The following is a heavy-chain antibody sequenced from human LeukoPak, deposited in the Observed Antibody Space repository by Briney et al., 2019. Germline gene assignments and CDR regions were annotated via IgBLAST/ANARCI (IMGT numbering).Heavy chain of an antibody. J-gene: IGHJ6*03. V-gene: IGHV3-53*01. CDR2: IYSGGST. D-gene: IGHD3-10*01. CDR3: ASGSGSYRTPYYYMDV. Sequence: GGSLRLSCVASGFTVGSNYMSWVRQAPGKGLESVSVIYSGGSTYYADSVKGRFTISRDNSKNTLYLQMNSLRAEDTAVYYCASGSGSYRTPYYYMDVWGTGTTVTVSS. CDR1: GFTVGSNY.